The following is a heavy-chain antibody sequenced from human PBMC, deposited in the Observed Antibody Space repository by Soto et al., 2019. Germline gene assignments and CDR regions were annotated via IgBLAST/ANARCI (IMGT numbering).Heavy chain of an antibody. D-gene: IGHD2-2*01. CDR3: ARGFIVLVPAGPVWFDP. CDR1: GSPISSYY. Sequence: SETLSLTCSVSGSPISSYYWGWFRLPPGQGLQWIGYIYYTGTTSYNPSLKGRVAMSVDTSKTHFSLKLSPLNAAHTAVESCARGFIVLVPAGPVWFDPWGQGTLVTVSS. V-gene: IGHV4-59*04. CDR2: IYYTGTT. J-gene: IGHJ5*02.